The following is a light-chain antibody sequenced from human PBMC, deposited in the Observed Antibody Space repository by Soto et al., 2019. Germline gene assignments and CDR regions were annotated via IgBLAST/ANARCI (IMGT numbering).Light chain of an antibody. CDR3: HQFGMSPFT. V-gene: IGKV3-20*01. J-gene: IGKJ3*01. Sequence: EVVLTQSPGTLSLSPGESATLSCRASQSVRGNYFAWYQQRPGQAPRLLVYGPSVRAAGIPDRFRGSGSRTDFNLTINTVEPEDFAVYYCHQFGMSPFTFDPGTTLDIK. CDR2: GPS. CDR1: QSVRGNY.